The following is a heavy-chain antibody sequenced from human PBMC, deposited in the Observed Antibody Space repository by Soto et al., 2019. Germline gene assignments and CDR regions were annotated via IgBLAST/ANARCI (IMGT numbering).Heavy chain of an antibody. D-gene: IGHD6-19*01. CDR2: IWYDGSNK. CDR1: GFTFSSYG. CDR3: ARGPVAGTLSRMDV. Sequence: GGSLRLSCAASGFTFSSYGMHWVRQAPGKGLEWVAVIWYDGSNKYYADSVKGRFTISRDNAKNSLYLQMNSLRAEDTAVYYCARGPVAGTLSRMDVWGQGTTVTVSS. V-gene: IGHV3-33*01. J-gene: IGHJ6*02.